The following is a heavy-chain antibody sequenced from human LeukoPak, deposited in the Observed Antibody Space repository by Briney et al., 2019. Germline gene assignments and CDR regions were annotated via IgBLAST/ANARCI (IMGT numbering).Heavy chain of an antibody. J-gene: IGHJ1*01. V-gene: IGHV3-33*01. CDR3: AREGDSRWGELSP. Sequence: GGSLRLSCAASGFTFSTYAIHWVRQAPGKGLEWVAVIWFDGSEQYYADSVKGRLIISRDNSKSTSNLQLNSLRAEDTAVYYCAREGDSRWGELSPWGQGTLVTVSS. CDR1: GFTFSTYA. CDR2: IWFDGSEQ. D-gene: IGHD3-16*02.